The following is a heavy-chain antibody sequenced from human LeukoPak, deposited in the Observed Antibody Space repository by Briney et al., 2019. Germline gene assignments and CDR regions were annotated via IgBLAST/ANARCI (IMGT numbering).Heavy chain of an antibody. CDR3: ARSSGSYYNHDY. V-gene: IGHV3-11*04. Sequence: GGSLRLSCAASRFTFSDYYMVWIRQAPGKGLEWVSYISSSSSTIFYADSVKGRFTVSRDNAKNSLYLQMNTLRDEDTAVYYCARSSGSYYNHDYWGQGTLVTVSS. D-gene: IGHD3-10*01. J-gene: IGHJ4*02. CDR1: RFTFSDYY. CDR2: ISSSSSTI.